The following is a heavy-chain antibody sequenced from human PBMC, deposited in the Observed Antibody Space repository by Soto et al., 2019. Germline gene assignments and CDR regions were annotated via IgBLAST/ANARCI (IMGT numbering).Heavy chain of an antibody. V-gene: IGHV1-69*01. J-gene: IGHJ3*02. CDR1: GGTFSSYA. D-gene: IGHD3-10*01. Sequence: QVQLVQSGAEVKKPGSSVKVSCKASGGTFSSYAISWVRQAPGQGLEWMGGIIPIFGTANYAQKFQGRVTITADESTSTAYMELSSLRSEDTAVYYCARKLYGSGSYCNVGAYAFDIWGQGTMVTVSS. CDR2: IIPIFGTA. CDR3: ARKLYGSGSYCNVGAYAFDI.